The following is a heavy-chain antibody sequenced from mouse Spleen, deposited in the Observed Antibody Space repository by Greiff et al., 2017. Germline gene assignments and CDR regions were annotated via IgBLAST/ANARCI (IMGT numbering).Heavy chain of an antibody. CDR1: GYSFTSYW. CDR2: IDPSDSET. V-gene: IGHV1S126*01. Sequence: QVQLKQSGPQLVRPGASVKISCKASGYSFTSYWMHWVKQRPGQGLEWIGMIDPSDSETRLNQKFKDKATLTVDKSSSTAYMQLSSPTSEGSAVYYGAREGYYGNSYAMDYWGQGTSVTVSS. CDR3: AREGYYGNSYAMDY. D-gene: IGHD2-1*01. J-gene: IGHJ4*01.